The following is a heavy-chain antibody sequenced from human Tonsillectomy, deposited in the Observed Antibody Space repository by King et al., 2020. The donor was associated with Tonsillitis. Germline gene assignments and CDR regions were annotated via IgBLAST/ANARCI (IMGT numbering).Heavy chain of an antibody. V-gene: IGHV3-23*04. Sequence: VQLVEAGGGLVQPGGSLRLSCAASGFTFSTYALSWVRQSPGEGLEWVSAIVGSGGNTYYADTGKGRFTISRDNSKNTLYLQMRSLRAEDTAVYYCAKDKGGYTFDYWGQGTLVTVSS. D-gene: IGHD6-13*01. CDR1: GFTFSTYA. J-gene: IGHJ4*02. CDR3: AKDKGGYTFDY. CDR2: IVGSGGNT.